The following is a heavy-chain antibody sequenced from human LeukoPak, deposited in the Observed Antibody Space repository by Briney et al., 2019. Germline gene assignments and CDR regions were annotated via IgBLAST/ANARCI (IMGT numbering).Heavy chain of an antibody. CDR2: INHSGST. CDR3: ARRRVLDV. CDR1: GGSFSGYY. V-gene: IGHV4-34*01. Sequence: SETLSLTCAVYGGSFSGYYWSWIRQPPGKGLEWIGEINHSGSTNYNPSLKSRVTISVDTSKNQFSLKLSSVTAADTAVYYCARRRVLDVWGKGTTVTVSS. D-gene: IGHD5-24*01. J-gene: IGHJ6*04.